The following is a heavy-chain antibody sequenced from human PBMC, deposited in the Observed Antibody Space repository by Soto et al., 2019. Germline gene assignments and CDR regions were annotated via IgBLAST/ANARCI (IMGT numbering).Heavy chain of an antibody. Sequence: QELLLESGGGVVQPGKSLRLSCAASGFTFSSFAMHWVRQAPGKGLEWVSVISFNGLSQFYPDSIRGRFTISRDNSKNTLYLQRDSLRPDDTAVYYRARGGRGLRGAFDVWGQGTEVSVS. CDR1: GFTFSSFA. CDR2: ISFNGLSQ. CDR3: ARGGRGLRGAFDV. D-gene: IGHD3-16*01. V-gene: IGHV3-30*03. J-gene: IGHJ3*01.